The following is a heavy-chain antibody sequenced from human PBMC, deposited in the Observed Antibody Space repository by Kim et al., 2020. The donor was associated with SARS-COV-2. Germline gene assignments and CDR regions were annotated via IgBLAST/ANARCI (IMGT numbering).Heavy chain of an antibody. D-gene: IGHD3-10*01. Sequence: GGSLRLSCLTSGFTFNDFAIHWVRQAPGKGLEWVSGISWNGVSIGYADSLRGRFIISRDNAKKSAYLEIDSLRPEDTALYYYAKGHGGSFYYYGLEVWGKGTTVTVSS. J-gene: IGHJ6*04. CDR3: AKGHGGSFYYYGLEV. CDR1: GFTFNDFA. CDR2: ISWNGVSI. V-gene: IGHV3-9*01.